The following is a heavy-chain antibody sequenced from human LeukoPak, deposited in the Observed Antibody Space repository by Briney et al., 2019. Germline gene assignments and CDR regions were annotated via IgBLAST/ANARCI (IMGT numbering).Heavy chain of an antibody. CDR1: GFTSTSYS. CDR2: ISSSSSYI. D-gene: IGHD4-11*01. V-gene: IGHV3-21*01. Sequence: GGSLRLSCAASGFTSTSYSMNWVRQAPGKGLEWVSSISSSSSYIYYADSLKGRFTISRDNAKNSLYLQMNSLRAEDTAVYYCAASRVTTIIKGFAFDIWGQGTMVTVSS. CDR3: AASRVTTIIKGFAFDI. J-gene: IGHJ3*02.